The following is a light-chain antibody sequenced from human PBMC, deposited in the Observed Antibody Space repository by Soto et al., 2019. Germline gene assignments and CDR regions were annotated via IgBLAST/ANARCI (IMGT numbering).Light chain of an antibody. Sequence: DIQMTQSPSSLSASVGDRVTITCQASQDISNFLNWYQHKPGKSPKLLINDASNLETGVPSRFSGSGSSTDFTFTINSLQTEDVATYYCQQYDSLPLSFGPGTKVELK. J-gene: IGKJ3*01. CDR2: DAS. V-gene: IGKV1-33*01. CDR3: QQYDSLPLS. CDR1: QDISNF.